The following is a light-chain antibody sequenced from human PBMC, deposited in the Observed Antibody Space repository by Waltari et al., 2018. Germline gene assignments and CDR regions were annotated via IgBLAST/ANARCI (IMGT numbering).Light chain of an antibody. Sequence: DIVMTQSPDSLAVSLGERATINCKSSQSVLYSSNHKNYLAWYQQKPGQPPKLLVYWASTRESGVPDRFSGSGSGTDFTLTISSLQAEDVAVYYCQQYYSISYTFGQGTKLEIK. CDR3: QQYYSISYT. CDR1: QSVLYSSNHKNY. CDR2: WAS. J-gene: IGKJ2*01. V-gene: IGKV4-1*01.